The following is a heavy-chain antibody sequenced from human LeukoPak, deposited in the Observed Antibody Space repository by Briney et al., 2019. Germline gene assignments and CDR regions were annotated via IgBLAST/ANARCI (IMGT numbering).Heavy chain of an antibody. CDR1: GFPLSSYS. Sequence: GGSLRLSCAASGFPLSSYSMNWVRQAPGKGLEWISYISASGSAIYYVDSEKGRVTVSRDNARNSLFLQMDSPRAEDTAVYYCVRVKGTYFDYWGPGTPVTVSS. D-gene: IGHD1-1*01. V-gene: IGHV3-48*01. CDR3: VRVKGTYFDY. CDR2: ISASGSAI. J-gene: IGHJ4*02.